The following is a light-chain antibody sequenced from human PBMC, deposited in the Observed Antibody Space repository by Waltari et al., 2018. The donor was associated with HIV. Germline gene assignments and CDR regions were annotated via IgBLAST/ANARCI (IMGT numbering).Light chain of an antibody. CDR1: SSDIGSFDL. CDR3: CSYAGSNTVV. Sequence: QSALTQPASVSGSPGQSITISCTGTSSDIGSFDLVSWYQQHPGKVHKLRMYEVSKRPSGVYNRFSGSKSGNTSSLTISGLQAEDEADYYCCSYAGSNTVVFGGGTKLTVL. J-gene: IGLJ3*02. CDR2: EVS. V-gene: IGLV2-23*02.